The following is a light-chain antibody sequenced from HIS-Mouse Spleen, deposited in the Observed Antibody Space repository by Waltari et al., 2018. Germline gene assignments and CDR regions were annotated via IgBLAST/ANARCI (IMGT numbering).Light chain of an antibody. CDR2: QDS. CDR1: KLGDKY. CDR3: QAWDSSYSV. Sequence: SYELTQPPSVSVSPVQTASITCSGDKLGDKYACWYQQKPGQSPVLVIYQDSKRPSGIPERFSGSNSGNTATLTISGTQAMDEADYYCQAWDSSYSVFGGGTKLTVL. J-gene: IGLJ2*01. V-gene: IGLV3-1*01.